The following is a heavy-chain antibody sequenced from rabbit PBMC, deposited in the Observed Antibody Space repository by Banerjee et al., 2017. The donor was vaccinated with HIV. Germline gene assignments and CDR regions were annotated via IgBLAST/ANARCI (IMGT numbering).Heavy chain of an antibody. D-gene: IGHD1-1*01. V-gene: IGHV1S40*01. CDR1: GFDFSSSGY. CDR2: IYAGSGGSGNT. J-gene: IGHJ4*01. Sequence: QSLEESGGDLVKPGASLTLTCTVSGFDFSSSGYMCWVRQAPGKGPEWIACIYAGSGGSGNTHYASWAKGRFTISKTSSTTVTLQMTSLTAADTATYFCARVPIYTRSSGVLIPCYFNLWGPGTLVTVS. CDR3: ARVPIYTRSSGVLIPCYFNL.